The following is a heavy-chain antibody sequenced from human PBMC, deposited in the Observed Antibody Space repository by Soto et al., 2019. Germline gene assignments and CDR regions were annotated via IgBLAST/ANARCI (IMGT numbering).Heavy chain of an antibody. V-gene: IGHV4-4*07. CDR3: ARVFYGMDV. CDR1: GGSISGFY. Sequence: SETLSLTCTVSGGSISGFYWSWIRQPAGRGLEWIGLIYASGTTNYNPSLKSRVTMSLDSSKSQFSLKLRPVPAAASAVYYRARVFYGMDVWGQGTTVTVSS. J-gene: IGHJ6*02. CDR2: IYASGTT.